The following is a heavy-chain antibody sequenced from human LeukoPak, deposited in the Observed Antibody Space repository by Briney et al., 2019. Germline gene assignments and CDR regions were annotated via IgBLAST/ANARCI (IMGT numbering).Heavy chain of an antibody. CDR1: GGTFSSYA. V-gene: IGHV1-18*01. CDR2: ISAYNGNT. Sequence: ASVKVSCKASGGTFSSYAISWVRQAPGQGLEWMGWISAYNGNTNYAQKFQGRVTLTTDTSTSTAYMELRSLRSDDTAVYYCARETYSSGWSYFDYWGQGTLVTVSS. J-gene: IGHJ4*02. D-gene: IGHD6-19*01. CDR3: ARETYSSGWSYFDY.